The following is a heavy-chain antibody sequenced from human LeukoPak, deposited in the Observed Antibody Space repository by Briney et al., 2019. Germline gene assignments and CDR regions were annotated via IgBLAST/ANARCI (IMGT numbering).Heavy chain of an antibody. J-gene: IGHJ5*02. CDR1: GGSISSGSYY. CDR3: ARAVDYDSSGYYYWNWFDP. D-gene: IGHD3-22*01. Sequence: SETLSLTCTVSGGSISSGSYYWSWIRQPAGKGLEWIGRIYTSGSTNYNPSLKSRVTMSVDTSKNQFSLKLSSVTAADTAVYYCARAVDYDSSGYYYWNWFDPWGQGTLVTVSS. CDR2: IYTSGST. V-gene: IGHV4-61*02.